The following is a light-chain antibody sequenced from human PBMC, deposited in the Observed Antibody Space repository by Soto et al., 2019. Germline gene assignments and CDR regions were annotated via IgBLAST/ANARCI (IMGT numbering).Light chain of an antibody. CDR2: EAS. V-gene: IGKV1-5*01. Sequence: DIQMTQSPSTLPAFVGARVTITCRATRSFSSWLAWYQQKPGKAPNLLIYEASSLQSGVPTRFSGSGSGAEFTLTISSQQPDDFATYCGQQYNSSPLTFGGRTKVEIK. J-gene: IGKJ4*01. CDR3: QQYNSSPLT. CDR1: RSFSSW.